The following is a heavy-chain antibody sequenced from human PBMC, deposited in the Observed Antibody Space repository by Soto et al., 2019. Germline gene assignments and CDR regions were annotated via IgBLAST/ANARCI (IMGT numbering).Heavy chain of an antibody. CDR1: GGSISSSSYY. V-gene: IGHV4-39*01. CDR2: IYYSGST. J-gene: IGHJ6*02. CDR3: ASGYDILTGYPRGDYYGMDV. Sequence: QLQLQESGPGLVKPSETLSLTCTVSGGSISSSSYYWGWIRQPPGKGLEWIGSIYYSGSTYYNQSFKIRATISVDTSKNQFPLKLTSVTAADTAVYYCASGYDILTGYPRGDYYGMDVWGQGTTVTVSS. D-gene: IGHD3-9*01.